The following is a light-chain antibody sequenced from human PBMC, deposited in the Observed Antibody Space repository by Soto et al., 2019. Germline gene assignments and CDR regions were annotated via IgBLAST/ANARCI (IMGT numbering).Light chain of an antibody. Sequence: QSVLTQPGSVSGSHVQSVPISNTGTAITGGDQKSVSWYQQHPGTAPQLLIYDVTKRPSGVPDRFSGSKSGNTASLTISGLQAEDEADYFCCSYGDNHILYVFGTGTKVTVL. V-gene: IGLV2-11*01. CDR1: AITGGDQKS. CDR2: DVT. J-gene: IGLJ1*01. CDR3: CSYGDNHILYV.